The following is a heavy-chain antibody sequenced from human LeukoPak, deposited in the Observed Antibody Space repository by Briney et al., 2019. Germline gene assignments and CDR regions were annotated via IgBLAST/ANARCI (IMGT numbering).Heavy chain of an antibody. D-gene: IGHD2-15*01. CDR2: ISYSGST. CDR1: GGSISSGGHY. V-gene: IGHV4-31*03. CDR3: ARGSGRPDY. Sequence: SSETLSLTCTVSGGSISSGGHYWSWIRQHPGKGLEWIAYISYSGSTYYNPSLKSRIIISVDTSKNRFSLKLSSVTAADTAVYYCARGSGRPDYWGQGTLVTVSS. J-gene: IGHJ4*02.